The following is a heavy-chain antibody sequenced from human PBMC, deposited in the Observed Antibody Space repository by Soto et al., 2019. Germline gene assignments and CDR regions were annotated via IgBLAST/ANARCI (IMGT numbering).Heavy chain of an antibody. J-gene: IGHJ4*02. CDR3: AKGRASDCPGCTQDY. D-gene: IGHD2-21*02. CDR2: VSGSGDST. V-gene: IGHV3-23*01. CDR1: AFTFSSYA. Sequence: GGSLRLSCAASAFTFSSYAMSWVRQAPGKGLEWVSAVSGSGDSTYYADSVKGRFTISRDNSKNTLYLQMNSLRAEDTTVYYCAKGRASDCPGCTQDYWGQGTLVTVSS.